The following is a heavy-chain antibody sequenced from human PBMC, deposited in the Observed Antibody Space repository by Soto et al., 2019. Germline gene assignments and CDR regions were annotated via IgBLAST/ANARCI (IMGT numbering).Heavy chain of an antibody. Sequence: GGSLRLSCAASGFTFSSYAMSWVRQAPGKGLEWISAISGSGGSTYYADSVKGRFTISRDNSKNTLYLQMNSLRAEDTAVYYCAKEAAVAAYYYYYYGMDVWGQGTTVTVSS. J-gene: IGHJ6*02. V-gene: IGHV3-23*01. CDR3: AKEAAVAAYYYYYYGMDV. CDR2: ISGSGGST. CDR1: GFTFSSYA. D-gene: IGHD6-19*01.